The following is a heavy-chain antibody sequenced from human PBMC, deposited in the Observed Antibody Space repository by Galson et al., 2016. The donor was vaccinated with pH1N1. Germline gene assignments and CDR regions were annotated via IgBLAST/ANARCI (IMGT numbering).Heavy chain of an antibody. CDR3: VRDRRFLDDYYYGMDV. D-gene: IGHD3/OR15-3a*01. J-gene: IGHJ6*02. V-gene: IGHV3-7*01. CDR1: GFTFTSYW. Sequence: SLRLSCAASGFTFTSYWMNWVRQAPGKGPEWVANIKQNGNEKYYVDSVKGRFTISRDNAKNSVYLQMNSLRAEDTAVYYCVRDRRFLDDYYYGMDVWGHGTTVTASS. CDR2: IKQNGNEK.